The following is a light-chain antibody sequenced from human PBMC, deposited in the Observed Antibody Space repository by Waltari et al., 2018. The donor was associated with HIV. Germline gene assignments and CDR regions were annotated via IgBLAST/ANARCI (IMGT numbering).Light chain of an antibody. J-gene: IGKJ4*01. V-gene: IGKV1-39*01. CDR2: AAS. Sequence: DIKMTQSPSSLSASVGDRVTITCRASQSISSYLNWYQQKPGKAPKLLIYAASSLQSGVPSRFSCSGSGTDFTLTISSLKPEDFATYYCQQSYSTPITFGGGTKVEIK. CDR3: QQSYSTPIT. CDR1: QSISSY.